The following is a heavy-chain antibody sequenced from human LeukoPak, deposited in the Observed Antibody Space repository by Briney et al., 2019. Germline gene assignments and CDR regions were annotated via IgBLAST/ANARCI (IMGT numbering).Heavy chain of an antibody. CDR2: INPNSGGT. J-gene: IGHJ5*02. D-gene: IGHD6-6*01. CDR3: AREYSSSSFGWFDP. Sequence: ASVKVSCKASGYSFTDYFIHWVRQAPGQGLEWMGWINPNSGGTNYAQKFQGRVTMTRDTSISTAYMELSRLRSDDTAVYYCAREYSSSSFGWFDPWGQGTLVTVSS. V-gene: IGHV1-2*02. CDR1: GYSFTDYF.